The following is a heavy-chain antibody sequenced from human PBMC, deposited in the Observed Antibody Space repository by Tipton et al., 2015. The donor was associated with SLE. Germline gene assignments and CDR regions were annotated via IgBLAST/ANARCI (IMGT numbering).Heavy chain of an antibody. V-gene: IGHV3-23*01. J-gene: IGHJ3*02. CDR1: GFRFSVYG. CDR3: GRVDI. D-gene: IGHD1-14*01. CDR2: ISGNSDDT. Sequence: SLRLSCAGSGFRFSVYGMSWVRQAPGKGLEWLSSISGNSDDTYYADSVKGRFTISRDNAKNTLYLQMTSLRAEDTAVYFCGRVDIWGQGTMVTVSS.